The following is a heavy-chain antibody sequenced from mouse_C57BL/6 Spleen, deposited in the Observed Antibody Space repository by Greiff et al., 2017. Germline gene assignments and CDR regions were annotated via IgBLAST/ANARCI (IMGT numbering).Heavy chain of an antibody. V-gene: IGHV3-6*01. J-gene: IGHJ4*01. Sequence: EVQLQQSGPGLVKPSPSLSLTCSVTGYSITSGYYWNWIRQFPGNKLEWMGYISYDGSNNYNPSLKNRISITRDTSKNQFFLKLNSVTTEDTATYYCARSIDGYYVGYAVDYWGQGTSVTVAS. CDR3: ARSIDGYYVGYAVDY. CDR2: ISYDGSN. CDR1: GYSITSGYY. D-gene: IGHD2-3*01.